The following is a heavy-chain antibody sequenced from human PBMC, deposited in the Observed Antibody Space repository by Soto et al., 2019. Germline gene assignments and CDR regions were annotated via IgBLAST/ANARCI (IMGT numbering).Heavy chain of an antibody. CDR3: ARASSSSWTVVDY. CDR1: GFTFSSYS. Sequence: EVQLVESGGGLVKPGGSLRLSCAASGFTFSSYSMNWVRQAPGKGLEWVSSISSSSSYIYYADSVKGRFTISRDNAKNALYLQMNSLRAEDTAVYYCARASSSSWTVVDYWGQGTLVTVFS. D-gene: IGHD6-13*01. CDR2: ISSSSSYI. J-gene: IGHJ4*02. V-gene: IGHV3-21*01.